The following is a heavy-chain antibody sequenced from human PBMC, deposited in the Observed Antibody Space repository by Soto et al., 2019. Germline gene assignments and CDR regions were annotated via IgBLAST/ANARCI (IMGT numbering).Heavy chain of an antibody. J-gene: IGHJ4*02. CDR3: ARGNVDIATTMLPYFDY. CDR2: VSYDGSNK. V-gene: IGHV3-30*03. CDR1: GFTFSSHA. D-gene: IGHD5-12*01. Sequence: GGSLRLSCAASGFTFSSHAMHWVRQAPGKGLEWVAVVSYDGSNKYYAGSVKGRFTISRDNSKNTQYLQMNSLRVEDTAVYYCARGNVDIATTMLPYFDYWGKGTVVTVSS.